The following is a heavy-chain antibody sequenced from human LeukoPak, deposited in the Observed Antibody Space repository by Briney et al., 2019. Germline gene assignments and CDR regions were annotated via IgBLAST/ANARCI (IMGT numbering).Heavy chain of an antibody. D-gene: IGHD3-3*01. J-gene: IGHJ4*02. CDR3: AREGITIFGVAIMSPFDY. CDR2: IYHSGST. Sequence: SETLSLTCTVSGYSISSGYYWGWIRQPPGQGLEWIGSIYHSGSTYYSPSLKSRVTISVDTSKNQFSLKLSSVTAADTAVYYCAREGITIFGVAIMSPFDYWGQGTLVTVSS. CDR1: GYSISSGYY. V-gene: IGHV4-38-2*02.